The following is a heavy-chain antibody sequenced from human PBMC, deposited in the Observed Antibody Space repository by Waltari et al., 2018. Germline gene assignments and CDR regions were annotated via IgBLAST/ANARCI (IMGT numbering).Heavy chain of an antibody. CDR2: ISKSGSTI. CDR3: ARDGCSSCYSGALDI. J-gene: IGHJ3*02. D-gene: IGHD2-2*02. V-gene: IGHV3-48*02. CDR1: GFTFSSFN. Sequence: EVQLVESGGALVQLGGSLRLSCAGLGFTFSSFNMNWVRQAPGKGLEWVSYISKSGSTIYYADSVKGRFTISRDNAESSLHLQMNSLRDEDTAVYYCARDGCSSCYSGALDIWGQGTAVTVSS.